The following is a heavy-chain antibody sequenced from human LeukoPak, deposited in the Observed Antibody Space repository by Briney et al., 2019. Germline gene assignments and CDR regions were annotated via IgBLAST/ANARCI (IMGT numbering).Heavy chain of an antibody. CDR3: ARNFYETTGFYYDAFDI. J-gene: IGHJ3*02. D-gene: IGHD3-22*01. Sequence: LSPTCTVSGSMYNYYWSWIRQPPGKGLEWVAFIRSSGSLIYYAESVKGRFTISRDNSRNSLYLQMNSLRVEDTAVYYCARNFYETTGFYYDAFDIWGQGTAVTVSS. V-gene: IGHV3-11*04. CDR1: GSMYNYY. CDR2: IRSSGSLI.